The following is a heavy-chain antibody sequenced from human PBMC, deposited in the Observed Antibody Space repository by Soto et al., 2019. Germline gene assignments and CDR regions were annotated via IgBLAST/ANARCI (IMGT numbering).Heavy chain of an antibody. Sequence: PGGSLRLSWAAAAFTFSNYAISCVRQAPGKGLEWVSIFSGSGDTPYYAGSVKGRFTISRDNSRNTLYLQMNSLRAGDSAKYYCAKEGTSGLSYFDYWGPGTRVPVSP. CDR3: AKEGTSGLSYFDY. D-gene: IGHD6-19*01. CDR1: AFTFSNYA. V-gene: IGHV3-23*01. J-gene: IGHJ4*02. CDR2: FSGSGDTP.